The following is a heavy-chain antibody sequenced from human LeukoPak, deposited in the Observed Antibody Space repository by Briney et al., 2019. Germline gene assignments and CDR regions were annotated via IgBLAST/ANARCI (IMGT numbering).Heavy chain of an antibody. CDR2: IYYSGST. CDR3: ARELSMIDI. V-gene: IGHV4-59*12. CDR1: GGSISSYY. Sequence: PSETLSLTCTVSGGSISSYYWSWIRQPPGKGLEWIGYIYYSGSTYYNPSLKSRVTISVDTSKNQFSLKLSSVTAADTAVYYCARELSMIDIWGQGTMVTVSS. J-gene: IGHJ3*02. D-gene: IGHD3-22*01.